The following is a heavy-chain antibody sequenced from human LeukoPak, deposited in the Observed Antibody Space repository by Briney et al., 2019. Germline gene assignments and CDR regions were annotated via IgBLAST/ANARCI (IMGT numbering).Heavy chain of an antibody. CDR3: ATDIVVVTAIKFDY. CDR2: FDPEDGGT. CDR1: GYTLTELS. J-gene: IGHJ4*02. V-gene: IGHV1-24*01. D-gene: IGHD2-21*02. Sequence: ASVKVSCKVSGYTLTELSMHWVRQAPGKGLEWMGGFDPEDGGTIYAQKFQGRVTMTEDTSTDTAYMELSSLRSEDTAVYYCATDIVVVTAIKFDYWGQGTLVTVSS.